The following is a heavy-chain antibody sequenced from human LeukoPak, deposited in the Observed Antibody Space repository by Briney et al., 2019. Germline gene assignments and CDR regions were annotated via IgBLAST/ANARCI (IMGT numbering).Heavy chain of an antibody. CDR1: GFIFSNYW. CDR3: AKPYSGTFYSFDS. J-gene: IGHJ4*02. D-gene: IGHD1-26*01. CDR2: IWYDGSNK. V-gene: IGHV3-33*06. Sequence: GGSLRLSCAASGFIFSNYWMTWVRQAPGKGLEWVAVIWYDGSNKYYADSVKGRFTISKDNSRNTLDLQMNSLSAEDTAVYYCAKPYSGTFYSFDSWGQGALVTVSS.